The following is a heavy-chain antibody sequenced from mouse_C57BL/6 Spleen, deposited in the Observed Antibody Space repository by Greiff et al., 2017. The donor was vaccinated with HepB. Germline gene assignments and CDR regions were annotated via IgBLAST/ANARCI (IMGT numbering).Heavy chain of an antibody. J-gene: IGHJ2*01. V-gene: IGHV5-9-1*02. CDR2: ISSGGDYI. CDR3: TRDSPRGDYFDY. Sequence: DVMLVESGEGLVKPGGSLKLSCAASGFTFSSYAMSWVRQTPEKRLEWVAYISSGGDYIYYADTVKGRFTISRDNARNTLYLQMSSLKSEDTAMYYCTRDSPRGDYFDYWGQGTTLTVSS. CDR1: GFTFSSYA.